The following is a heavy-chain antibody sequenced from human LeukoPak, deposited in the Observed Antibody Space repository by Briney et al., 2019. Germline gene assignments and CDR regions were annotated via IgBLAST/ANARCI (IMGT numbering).Heavy chain of an antibody. J-gene: IGHJ6*03. Sequence: GGSLRLSCAASGFTFSTYSMNWVRQAPGKGLEWVSSISSSSDYIYYADSVKGRFTISRDNAKNSLYLQMNSLRAEDTAVYYCARDSVVVAATYYMDVWGKGTTVTVSS. CDR1: GFTFSTYS. D-gene: IGHD2-15*01. CDR3: ARDSVVVAATYYMDV. V-gene: IGHV3-21*01. CDR2: ISSSSDYI.